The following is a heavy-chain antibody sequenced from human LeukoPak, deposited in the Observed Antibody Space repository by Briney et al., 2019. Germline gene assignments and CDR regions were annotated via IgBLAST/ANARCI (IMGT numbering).Heavy chain of an antibody. D-gene: IGHD3-3*01. CDR3: ARRYYDFWSGYYPLWVYFDY. Sequence: SETLSLTCAVYGGSFSGYYWSWIRQPPGKGLEWIGEINHSGSTNYNPSLKSRVTISVDTSKNQFSLKLSSVTTADTAVYYCARRYYDFWSGYYPLWVYFDYWGQGTLVTVSS. V-gene: IGHV4-34*01. J-gene: IGHJ4*02. CDR1: GGSFSGYY. CDR2: INHSGST.